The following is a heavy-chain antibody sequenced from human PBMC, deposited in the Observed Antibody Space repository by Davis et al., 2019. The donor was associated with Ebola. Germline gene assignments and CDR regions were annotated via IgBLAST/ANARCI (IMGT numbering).Heavy chain of an antibody. Sequence: GESLKISCKDSGNSFTSHWIGWVRQMPGKGLDWMGIIYTGDSDTRYSPSFRGQVTISADKSMKTAFLQWRSLKASDSGMYYCATLRRTITGMDDDFDIWGQGTMVTVSS. CDR1: GNSFTSHW. CDR3: ATLRRTITGMDDDFDI. D-gene: IGHD1-20*01. V-gene: IGHV5-51*01. J-gene: IGHJ3*02. CDR2: IYTGDSDT.